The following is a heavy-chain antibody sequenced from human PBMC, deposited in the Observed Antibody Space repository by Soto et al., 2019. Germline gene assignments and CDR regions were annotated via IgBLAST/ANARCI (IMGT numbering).Heavy chain of an antibody. CDR2: ISPVFQTA. V-gene: IGHV1-69*01. D-gene: IGHD3-22*01. CDR1: GGLFRIYP. CDR3: EMGGSGYTWFNQF. J-gene: IGHJ4*02. Sequence: QEKLVQSGAEVKKPGSSVKVSCKASGGLFRIYPISWVRQVPGQGLDRMGGISPVFQTAYYTQRFQGRVTLTYNETPNPAYMELSSMRSDDTTSYYREMGGSGYTWFNQFWGQGTMVTVSS.